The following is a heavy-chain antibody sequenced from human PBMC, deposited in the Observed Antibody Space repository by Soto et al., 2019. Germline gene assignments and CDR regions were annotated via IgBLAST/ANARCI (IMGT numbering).Heavy chain of an antibody. Sequence: QVQLQESGPGLVKPSQTLSLTCTVSGGSISSGGYYWSWICQHPGKGLEWIGYIYYSGSTYYNPSLKSRVTISVDTSKNQFSLKLSSVTAADTAVYYCARYTTGYYYDSFFDYWGQGTLVTVSS. J-gene: IGHJ4*02. V-gene: IGHV4-31*03. CDR1: GGSISSGGYY. CDR3: ARYTTGYYYDSFFDY. D-gene: IGHD3-22*01. CDR2: IYYSGST.